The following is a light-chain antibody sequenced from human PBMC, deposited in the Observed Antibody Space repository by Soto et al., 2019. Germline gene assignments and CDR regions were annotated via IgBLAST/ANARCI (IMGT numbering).Light chain of an antibody. J-gene: IGKJ2*01. CDR2: AAS. Sequence: DSQMTQSPSSLSASVGDRGTITCQARQSISTYLNWYQQKPGKAPKLLVYAASSLQSGVPSRFSGSGSGTDFTLTISSLQPEAFATYYCQQSYSAPYTFGQGDKLEIK. CDR3: QQSYSAPYT. V-gene: IGKV1-39*01. CDR1: QSISTY.